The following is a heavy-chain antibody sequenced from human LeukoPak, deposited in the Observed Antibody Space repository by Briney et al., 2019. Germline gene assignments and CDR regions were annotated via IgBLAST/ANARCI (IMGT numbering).Heavy chain of an antibody. V-gene: IGHV3-23*01. CDR2: IRGSGGST. J-gene: IGHJ3*02. CDR3: ARDPNGDYIGAFDI. CDR1: GFTLSTYA. Sequence: GSLRLSCAASGFTLSTYAMTWVRQAPGQGLEWVSSIRGSGGSTFYADSVKGRFTISRDNTRNTLYLQMNSLRTEDTALYYCARDPNGDYIGAFDIWGQGIMVTVSS. D-gene: IGHD2-8*01.